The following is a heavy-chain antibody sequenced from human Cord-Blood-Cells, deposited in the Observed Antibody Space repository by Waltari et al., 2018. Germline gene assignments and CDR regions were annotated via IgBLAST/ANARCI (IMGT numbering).Heavy chain of an antibody. CDR3: ARDQTGMDV. CDR1: GFTFSGFD. V-gene: IGHV3-30-3*01. CDR2: ISYDGSNK. J-gene: IGHJ6*02. Sequence: QVQLVESGGGVVQPGRSLSLPCAASGFTFSGFDMPWVRQAPGKGLEWVAVISYDGSNKYYADSVKGRFTISRDNSKNTLYLQMNSLRAEDTAVYYCARDQTGMDVWGQGTTVTVSS.